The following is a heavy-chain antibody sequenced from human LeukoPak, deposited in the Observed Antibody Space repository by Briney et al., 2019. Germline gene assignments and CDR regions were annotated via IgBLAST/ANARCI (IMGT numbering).Heavy chain of an antibody. V-gene: IGHV3-9*01. CDR1: GFTFDDYA. J-gene: IGHJ4*02. CDR2: ISWNSGSI. CDR3: AKSTWSLVFDY. D-gene: IGHD6-6*01. Sequence: PGGSLRLSCAASGFTFDDYAMHWVRQAPGKGLEWVSGISWNSGSIGYADSVKGRFTISRDNAKNSLYLQMNSLRAEDTALYYCAKSTWSLVFDYWGQGTLVTVSS.